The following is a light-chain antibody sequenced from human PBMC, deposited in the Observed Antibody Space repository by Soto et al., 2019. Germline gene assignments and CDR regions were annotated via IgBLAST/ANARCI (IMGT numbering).Light chain of an antibody. CDR3: QQSFSTPPT. J-gene: IGKJ1*01. V-gene: IGKV1-39*01. Sequence: IHMTHSASTLSASVLYRVTITFLASQSISSWLAWYQQKPGKAPKLLIYDASSLQSGVPSRFSGSGSGTDFTLTISSLQPEDFASYYCQQSFSTPPTFGQGTKVDIK. CDR2: DAS. CDR1: QSISSW.